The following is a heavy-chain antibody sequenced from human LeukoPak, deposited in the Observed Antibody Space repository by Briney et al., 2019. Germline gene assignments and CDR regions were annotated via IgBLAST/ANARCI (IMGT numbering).Heavy chain of an antibody. D-gene: IGHD5-24*01. V-gene: IGHV4-59*01. CDR3: AREGEMATSAFDY. CDR1: GGSISSYY. CDR2: IYYSGST. Sequence: KTSETLSLTCTVSGGSISSYYWSWIRQPPGKGLEWIGYIYYSGSTNYNPSLKSRVTISVDTSKNQFSLKLSSVTAADTAVHYCAREGEMATSAFDYWGQGTLVTVSS. J-gene: IGHJ4*02.